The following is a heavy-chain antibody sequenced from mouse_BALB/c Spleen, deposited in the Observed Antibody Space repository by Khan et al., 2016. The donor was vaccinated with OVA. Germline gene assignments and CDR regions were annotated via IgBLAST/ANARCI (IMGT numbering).Heavy chain of an antibody. CDR2: ISSSGSP. D-gene: IGHD2-3*01. Sequence: EVQLQESGPGLVKPSQSLSLTCTVTGYSITSDYAWNWIRQFPGNKLEWMGYISSSGSPNYNPALQSRISITRDTSKNQFFLQLNSVTTEDTATYYCARDGSRYNYAMDYWGQGTSVTVSA. J-gene: IGHJ4*01. V-gene: IGHV3-2*02. CDR1: GYSITSDYA. CDR3: ARDGSRYNYAMDY.